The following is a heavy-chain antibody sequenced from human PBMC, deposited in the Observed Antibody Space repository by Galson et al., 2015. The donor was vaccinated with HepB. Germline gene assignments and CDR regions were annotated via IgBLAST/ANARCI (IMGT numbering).Heavy chain of an antibody. D-gene: IGHD6-13*01. J-gene: IGHJ6*02. V-gene: IGHV1-2*04. CDR2: INPNSGGT. CDR3: ARSIAAAVYYYGMDV. Sequence: SVKVSCKASGSTFTGYYMHWVRQAPGQGLEWMGWINPNSGGTNYAQKFQGWVTMTRDTSISTAYMELSRLRSDDTAVYYCARSIAAAVYYYGMDVWGQGTTVTVSS. CDR1: GSTFTGYY.